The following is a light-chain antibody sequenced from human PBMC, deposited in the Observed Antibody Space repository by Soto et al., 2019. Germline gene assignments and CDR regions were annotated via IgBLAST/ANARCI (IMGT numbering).Light chain of an antibody. Sequence: QSVLTQPASVSGSPGQSITISCTGTSSDIGRYNYVSWYQQHPGKAPKLMIYGVSNRPSGISNRFSASKSGNTASLTISGLQPEDEADYYCTSYTSVTTWVFGGGTQLTAL. V-gene: IGLV2-14*01. CDR3: TSYTSVTTWV. J-gene: IGLJ3*02. CDR2: GVS. CDR1: SSDIGRYNY.